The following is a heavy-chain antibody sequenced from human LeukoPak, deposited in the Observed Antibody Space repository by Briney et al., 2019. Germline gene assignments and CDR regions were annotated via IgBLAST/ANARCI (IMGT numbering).Heavy chain of an antibody. D-gene: IGHD4-11*01. CDR1: GFIFNTFS. CDR3: ARGGDYSNYVPFDY. V-gene: IGHV3-48*01. Sequence: GGSLRLSCAASGFIFNTFSMNWVRQAPGKGLEWVSYISSSSSAIYYADSVKGRFTISRDNAKNSLYLQMNSLRAEDTAVYYCARGGDYSNYVPFDYWGQGTLVTVSS. J-gene: IGHJ4*02. CDR2: ISSSSSAI.